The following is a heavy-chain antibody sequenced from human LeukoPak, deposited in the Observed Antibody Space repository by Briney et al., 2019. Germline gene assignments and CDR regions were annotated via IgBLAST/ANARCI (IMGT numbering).Heavy chain of an antibody. CDR3: AKDQFSSGFEYFQH. Sequence: GGSLRLSCAASGFAVSNNYMTWVRQAPGKGLEWVAVISYDGSNKYYADSVKGRFTISRDNSKNTLYLQMNSLRPEDTAVYYCAKDQFSSGFEYFQHWGQGTLVTVSS. D-gene: IGHD6-19*01. J-gene: IGHJ1*01. CDR1: GFAVSNNY. CDR2: ISYDGSNK. V-gene: IGHV3-30*18.